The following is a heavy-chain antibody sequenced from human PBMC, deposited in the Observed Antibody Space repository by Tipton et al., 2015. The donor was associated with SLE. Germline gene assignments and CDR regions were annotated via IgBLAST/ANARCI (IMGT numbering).Heavy chain of an antibody. J-gene: IGHJ4*02. CDR1: GGSFSGYY. Sequence: TLSLTCAVYGGSFSGYYWSWIRQPPGKGLEWIGEIYHSGSTNYNPSLKSRVTISVDKSKNQFSLKLSSVTAADTAVYYCARGGYSYGLDYWGQGTLVTVSS. CDR3: ARGGYSYGLDY. CDR2: IYHSGST. V-gene: IGHV4-34*01. D-gene: IGHD5-18*01.